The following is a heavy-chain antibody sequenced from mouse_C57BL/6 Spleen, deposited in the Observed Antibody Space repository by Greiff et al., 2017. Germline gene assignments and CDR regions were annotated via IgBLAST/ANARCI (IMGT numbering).Heavy chain of an antibody. J-gene: IGHJ1*03. CDR2: IDPSDSYT. CDR1: GYTFTSYW. Sequence: QVQLQQPGAELVMPGASVKLSCKASGYTFTSYWMHWVKQRPGQGLEWIGEIDPSDSYTNYNQKFKGKSTLTVDKSSSTAYMQLSSLTSEDSAVYYCARFRREGYFDVWGTGTTVTVSS. V-gene: IGHV1-69*01. CDR3: ARFRREGYFDV.